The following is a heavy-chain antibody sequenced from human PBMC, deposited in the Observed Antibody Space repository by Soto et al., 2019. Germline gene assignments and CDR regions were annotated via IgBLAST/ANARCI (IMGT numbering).Heavy chain of an antibody. D-gene: IGHD6-13*01. Sequence: GGSLRLSCAASGFTFSSYGMHWVRQAPGKGLEWVAVISYDGSNKYYADSVKGRFTISRDNSKNTLYLQMNSLRAEDTAVCYCAKDRPGVAALDYWGQGTLVTVSS. CDR3: AKDRPGVAALDY. CDR1: GFTFSSYG. CDR2: ISYDGSNK. J-gene: IGHJ4*02. V-gene: IGHV3-30*18.